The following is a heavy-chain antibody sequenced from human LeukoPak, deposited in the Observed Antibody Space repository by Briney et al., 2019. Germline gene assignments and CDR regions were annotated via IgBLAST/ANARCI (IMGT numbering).Heavy chain of an antibody. CDR1: GGSISISSDY. Sequence: SETLSLTCTVSGGSISISSDYWGWVRQPPGKGLEWIGDIYYSGTTNYNPSLKSRVTMSVDTSKNQFSLKLNSATAADTAVYYCARRLSTRSYYLDDWGQGTLVTVSS. J-gene: IGHJ4*02. D-gene: IGHD2/OR15-2a*01. CDR2: IYYSGTT. V-gene: IGHV4-39*01. CDR3: ARRLSTRSYYLDD.